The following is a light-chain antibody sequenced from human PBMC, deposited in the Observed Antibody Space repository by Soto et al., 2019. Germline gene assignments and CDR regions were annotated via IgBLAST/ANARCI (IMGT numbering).Light chain of an antibody. V-gene: IGLV2-8*01. CDR2: EVT. Sequence: QSALTQPPSASGSPGQSVTISCIGTASDIGRYNYVSWYQHHPGKAPKLLIYEVTKRPSGVPDRFSGSKSGNTASLTVSGLQADDEADYYCNSYVGSNNYVFGTGTKVTV. J-gene: IGLJ1*01. CDR3: NSYVGSNNYV. CDR1: ASDIGRYNY.